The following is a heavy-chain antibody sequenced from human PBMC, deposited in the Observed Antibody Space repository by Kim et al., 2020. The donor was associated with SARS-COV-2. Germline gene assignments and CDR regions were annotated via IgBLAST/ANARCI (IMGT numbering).Heavy chain of an antibody. Sequence: ASVKVSCKASGYTFTSYAMHWVRQAPGQRLEWMGWINAGNGNTKYSQKFQGRVTITRDTSASTAYMELSSLRSEDTAVYYCARNPSGYSSSWYDSWFDPWGQGTLVTVS. J-gene: IGHJ5*02. V-gene: IGHV1-3*01. D-gene: IGHD6-13*01. CDR1: GYTFTSYA. CDR2: INAGNGNT. CDR3: ARNPSGYSSSWYDSWFDP.